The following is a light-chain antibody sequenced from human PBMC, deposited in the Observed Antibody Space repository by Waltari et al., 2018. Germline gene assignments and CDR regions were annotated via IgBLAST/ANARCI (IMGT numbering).Light chain of an antibody. Sequence: HLVLTQSPPASASLGPSVQLTCTLISRHTSNVFVRPQQQPGKGPRYLMKVNSDGSHSKGEEIPDRFAGSSSGPERYLTISSLQSDDEADYYCQTGGHGTWVFGGGTKLTVL. J-gene: IGLJ3*02. CDR1: SRHTSNV. V-gene: IGLV4-69*01. CDR3: QTGGHGTWV. CDR2: VNSDGSH.